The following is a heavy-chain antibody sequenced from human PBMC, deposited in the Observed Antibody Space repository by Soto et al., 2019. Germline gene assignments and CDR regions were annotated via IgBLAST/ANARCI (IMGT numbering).Heavy chain of an antibody. J-gene: IGHJ3*02. CDR3: ARVKSIVVVQRNAFDI. Sequence: GASVKVSCKASGYTFTSYYMHWVRQAPGQGLEWMGIINPSGGSTSYAQKFQGRVTMTRDTSTSTVYMELSSLRSEDTAVYYCARVKSIVVVQRNAFDIWGQGTMVTVSS. CDR1: GYTFTSYY. D-gene: IGHD3-22*01. V-gene: IGHV1-46*01. CDR2: INPSGGST.